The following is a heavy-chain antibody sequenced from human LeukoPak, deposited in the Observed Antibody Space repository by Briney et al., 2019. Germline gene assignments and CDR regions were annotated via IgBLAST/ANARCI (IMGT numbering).Heavy chain of an antibody. CDR3: ARGAGDSTGWYDY. V-gene: IGHV4-61*02. Sequence: SETLSLTCTVSGGSISSGSYYWSWIRQPAGKGLEWIGRIYTSGSTNYNPSLKSRVTISVDTSKNQFSLKLSSVTAADTAVYYCARGAGDSTGWYDYWGQGTLVTVSS. J-gene: IGHJ4*02. CDR1: GGSISSGSYY. D-gene: IGHD6-19*01. CDR2: IYTSGST.